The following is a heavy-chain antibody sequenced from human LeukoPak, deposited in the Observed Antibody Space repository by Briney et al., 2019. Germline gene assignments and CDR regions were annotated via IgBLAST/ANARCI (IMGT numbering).Heavy chain of an antibody. CDR3: AREGYSYGTSLDY. V-gene: IGHV3-48*04. CDR2: ISSSSSTI. J-gene: IGHJ4*02. D-gene: IGHD5-18*01. Sequence: GGSLRLSCAASGFTFSSYSMNWVRQAPGKGLEWVSYISSSSSTIYYADSVKGRFTISRDNAKNSLYLQMNSLRAEDTAVYYCAREGYSYGTSLDYWGQGALVTVSS. CDR1: GFTFSSYS.